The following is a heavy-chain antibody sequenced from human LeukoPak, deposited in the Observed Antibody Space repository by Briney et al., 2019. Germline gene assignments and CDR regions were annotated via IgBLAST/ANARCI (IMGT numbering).Heavy chain of an antibody. D-gene: IGHD2-21*01. CDR2: IRMKVNGSTT. Sequence: PGGSLRLSCAASGLTLSDHYMDWVRQAPGRGLEWVGRIRMKVNGSTTQYAAFVKGRFAVSRDDTENSLYLQMNSLKSEDTAVYYCARGGPFRGLDPWGQGILVTVSS. J-gene: IGHJ5*02. V-gene: IGHV3-72*01. CDR3: ARGGPFRGLDP. CDR1: GLTLSDHY.